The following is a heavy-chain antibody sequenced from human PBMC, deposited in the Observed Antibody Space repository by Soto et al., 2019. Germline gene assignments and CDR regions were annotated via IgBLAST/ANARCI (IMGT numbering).Heavy chain of an antibody. CDR2: ISYDGSNK. Sequence: QVQLVESGGGVVQPGRSLRLSCAASGFTFSSYAMHWVRQAPGKGLEWVAVISYDGSNKYYADSVKGRFTISRDNSKNTLYLQMNSLRAEDTAVYYCARDKDGSGGSCYPAEYFQHWGQGTLVTVSS. J-gene: IGHJ1*01. V-gene: IGHV3-30-3*01. D-gene: IGHD2-15*01. CDR3: ARDKDGSGGSCYPAEYFQH. CDR1: GFTFSSYA.